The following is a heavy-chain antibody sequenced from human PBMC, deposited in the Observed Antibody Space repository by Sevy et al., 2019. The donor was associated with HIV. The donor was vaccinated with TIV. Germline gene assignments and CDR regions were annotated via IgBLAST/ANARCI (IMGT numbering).Heavy chain of an antibody. CDR1: GFTFSSYG. J-gene: IGHJ6*02. CDR2: IRYDGSNK. D-gene: IGHD1-26*01. V-gene: IGHV3-30*02. Sequence: GGSLRLSCAASGFTFSSYGMHWVRQASGKGLEWVAFIRYDGSNKYYADSVKGRFTISRDNSKNTLYLQMNSLRAEDTAVYYCAKDYGDIGREPDYYYGMDVWGQGTTVTVSS. CDR3: AKDYGDIGREPDYYYGMDV.